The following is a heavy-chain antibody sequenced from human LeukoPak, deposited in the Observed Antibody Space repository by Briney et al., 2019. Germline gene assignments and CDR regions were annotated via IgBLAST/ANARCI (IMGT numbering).Heavy chain of an antibody. D-gene: IGHD2-15*01. CDR3: ARGMPYRGGYCSGGSCSRNWFGP. V-gene: IGHV1-8*01. Sequence: VKVSCKASGYXXXSYXINWVXXATGQGLXWMGXXNXNSGNTGYAQKFQGRVTMTRNTSISTAYMELSSLRSEDTAVYYCARGMPYRGGYCSGGSCSRNWFGPWGQGTLVTVSS. CDR1: GYXXXSYX. J-gene: IGHJ5*02. CDR2: XNXNSGNT.